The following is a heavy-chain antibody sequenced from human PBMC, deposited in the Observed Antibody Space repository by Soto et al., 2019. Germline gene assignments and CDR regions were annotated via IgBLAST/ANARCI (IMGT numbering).Heavy chain of an antibody. Sequence: GGSLRLSCAASGFTFSSYGMHWVRQAPGKGLEWVAVISYDGSNKYYADSVKGRFTISRDNSKNTLYLQMNSLRAEDTAVYYCAKGFDWLSPVDYWGQGTLVTVSS. D-gene: IGHD3-9*01. CDR3: AKGFDWLSPVDY. J-gene: IGHJ4*02. CDR1: GFTFSSYG. V-gene: IGHV3-30*18. CDR2: ISYDGSNK.